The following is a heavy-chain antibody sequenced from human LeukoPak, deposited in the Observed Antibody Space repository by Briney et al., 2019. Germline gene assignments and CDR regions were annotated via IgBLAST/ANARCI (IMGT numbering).Heavy chain of an antibody. Sequence: TSETLSLTCTVSGGSISSGGYYWSWIRQPPGKGLEWIGYIYYSGSTYYNPSLKSRVTISVDTSKNQFSLKLSSVTAADTAVYYCVRRMVGAIRPFDYWGQGTLVTVSS. CDR1: GGSISSGGYY. D-gene: IGHD1-26*01. V-gene: IGHV4-30-4*08. CDR2: IYYSGST. J-gene: IGHJ4*02. CDR3: VRRMVGAIRPFDY.